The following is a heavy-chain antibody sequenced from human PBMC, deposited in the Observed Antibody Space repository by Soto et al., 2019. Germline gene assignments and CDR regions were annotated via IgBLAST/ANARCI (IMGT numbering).Heavy chain of an antibody. CDR1: GGSFSGYY. J-gene: IGHJ6*02. D-gene: IGHD6-25*01. Sequence: PSETLSLTCAVYGGSFSGYYWSWIRQPPGKGLEWIGEINHSGSTNYNPSLKSRVTISVDTSKNQFSLKLSSATAADTAVYYCARLADYYYYGMDVWGQGTTVTVSS. CDR2: INHSGST. V-gene: IGHV4-34*01. CDR3: ARLADYYYYGMDV.